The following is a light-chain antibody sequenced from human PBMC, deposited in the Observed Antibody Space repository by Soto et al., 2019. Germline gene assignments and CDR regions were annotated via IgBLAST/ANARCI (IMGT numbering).Light chain of an antibody. CDR3: QVWDSSSDRDVV. CDR1: NIGSKS. V-gene: IGLV3-21*04. CDR2: YDS. Sequence: SYDLTQPPSVSVAPGKTARITCGGNNIGSKSVHWYQQKPGQAPVLVIYYDSDRPSGIPERFSGSNSGNTATLTISMVESGDEADYYCQVWDSSSDRDVVFGGGTKLTVL. J-gene: IGLJ2*01.